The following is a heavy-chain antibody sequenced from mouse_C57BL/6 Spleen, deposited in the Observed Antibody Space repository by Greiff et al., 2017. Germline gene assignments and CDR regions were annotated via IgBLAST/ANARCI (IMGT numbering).Heavy chain of an antibody. CDR1: GFSLSTFGMG. D-gene: IGHD1-1*01. J-gene: IGHJ2*01. V-gene: IGHV8-8*01. CDR3: ARMGSSPYFDY. CDR2: TWWDDDK. Sequence: QVTLKVSGPGILQPSPTLSLSCSFSGFSLSTFGMGVGWIRQPPGKGLEWLAHTWWDDDKYYNPALKSRLTISKATSKNQLFLRIANVDTADTSTYSCARMGSSPYFDYWGHGTTLTVSS.